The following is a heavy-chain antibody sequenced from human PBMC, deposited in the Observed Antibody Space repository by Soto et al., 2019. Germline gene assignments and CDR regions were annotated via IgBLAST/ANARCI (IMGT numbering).Heavy chain of an antibody. J-gene: IGHJ6*02. CDR3: ARECGGDCYHYYYGMDV. Sequence: SETLSLTCTVSGGSISTYYWTWIRQSPGKGPEWIGYVYHSGTTNYNPSLESRVTMSVDTSKNQFSLKLSSVTAADTAVYYCARECGGDCYHYYYGMDVWGQGTTVTVSS. V-gene: IGHV4-59*12. CDR1: GGSISTYY. D-gene: IGHD2-21*02. CDR2: VYHSGTT.